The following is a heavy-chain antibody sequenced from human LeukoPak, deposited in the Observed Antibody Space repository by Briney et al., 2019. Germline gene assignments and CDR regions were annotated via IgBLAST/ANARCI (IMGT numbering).Heavy chain of an antibody. Sequence: PGGSLRLSCAASGFTFSSYGMHWVRQAPGKGLEWVAVISYDGSNKYYADSVKGRFTISRDNSKNTLYLQMNSLRAEDTAVYYCAKEGAKYGSWYQGVDYWGQGTLVTVSS. CDR2: ISYDGSNK. CDR3: AKEGAKYGSWYQGVDY. D-gene: IGHD6-13*01. J-gene: IGHJ4*02. CDR1: GFTFSSYG. V-gene: IGHV3-30*18.